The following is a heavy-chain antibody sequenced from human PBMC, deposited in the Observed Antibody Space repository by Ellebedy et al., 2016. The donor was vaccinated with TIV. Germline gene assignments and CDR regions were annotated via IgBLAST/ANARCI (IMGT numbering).Heavy chain of an antibody. J-gene: IGHJ4*02. CDR1: GFIFSDYY. D-gene: IGHD2-21*01. Sequence: GESLKISCAASGFIFSDYYMSWLRQAPGKGLEWIGNIGRCGGDIKFADSVKGRFTISRDNARNSLFLQMDSLRAGDTTVYYFATVFGGGKYLFNNWGQGTLVAVSS. CDR3: ATVFGGGKYLFNN. V-gene: IGHV3-11*06. CDR2: IGRCGGDI.